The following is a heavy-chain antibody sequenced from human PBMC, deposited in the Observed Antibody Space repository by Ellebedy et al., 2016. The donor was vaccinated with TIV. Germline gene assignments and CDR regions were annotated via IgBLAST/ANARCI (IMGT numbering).Heavy chain of an antibody. CDR1: GGAISSGGYS. V-gene: IGHV4-30-2*01. J-gene: IGHJ3*02. CDR2: IYHSGST. D-gene: IGHD2-21*02. CDR3: ARGGVTVDAFDI. Sequence: SETLSLTXAVSGGAISSGGYSWSWIRQPPGKGREWIGYIYHSGSTYYNSSLKSRVTISVDRSKNQFSLKLSSVTAADTAVYYCARGGVTVDAFDIWGQGTMVTVSS.